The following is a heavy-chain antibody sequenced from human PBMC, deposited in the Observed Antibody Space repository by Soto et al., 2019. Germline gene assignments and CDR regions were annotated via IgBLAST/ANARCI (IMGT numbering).Heavy chain of an antibody. D-gene: IGHD3-3*01. V-gene: IGHV3-7*04. CDR2: IKQDGSEK. J-gene: IGHJ6*03. CDR3: ARGYDFWSGYYYYYHMDV. Sequence: PGGSLRLSCAASGFTFSSYWMSWVRQAPGKGLEWVANIKQDGSEKYYVDSVKGRFTISRDNAKNSLYLQMNSLRAEDTAVYYCARGYDFWSGYYYYYHMDVWGKGTTVTVSS. CDR1: GFTFSSYW.